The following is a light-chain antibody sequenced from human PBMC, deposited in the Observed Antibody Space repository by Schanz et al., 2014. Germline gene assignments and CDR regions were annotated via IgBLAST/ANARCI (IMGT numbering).Light chain of an antibody. CDR2: DVS. V-gene: IGLV2-14*01. Sequence: QSALTQPASVSGSPGQSITISCTGTSSDVGGYNFVSWYQQHPGKAPKLMIHDVSNRPSGVSNRFSGSKSGNTASLTISGIQAEDEADYYCSSYTSSNTGVFGGGTKLTVL. J-gene: IGLJ3*02. CDR1: SSDVGGYNF. CDR3: SSYTSSNTGV.